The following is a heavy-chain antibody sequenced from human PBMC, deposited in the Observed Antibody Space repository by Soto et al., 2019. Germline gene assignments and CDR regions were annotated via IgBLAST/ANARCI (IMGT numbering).Heavy chain of an antibody. CDR1: GYAFTSFD. J-gene: IGHJ5*02. Sequence: GVSVKVSCKASGYAFTSFDINWVRQVTGQGLEWMGWMNPNSGHTGYAQKFQGRVTMTRNTSISTAYLELSSLKSEDTAVYYCARAPDYGDLGRWFDPWGQGTLVTVSS. D-gene: IGHD4-17*01. CDR3: ARAPDYGDLGRWFDP. CDR2: MNPNSGHT. V-gene: IGHV1-8*01.